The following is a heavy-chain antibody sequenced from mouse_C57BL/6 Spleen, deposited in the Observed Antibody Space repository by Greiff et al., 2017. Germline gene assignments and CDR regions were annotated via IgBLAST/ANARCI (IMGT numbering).Heavy chain of an antibody. J-gene: IGHJ2*01. Sequence: QVQLQQPGAELVKPGASVKMSCKASGYTFTSYWITWVKQRPGQGLEWIGEIYPGSGSTNYNEKFKGKATLTVDTSSSTAYMQLSSLTSEYSAVYYCSRWRGNFDYWGQGTTLTVSS. CDR3: SRWRGNFDY. CDR2: IYPGSGST. V-gene: IGHV1-55*01. CDR1: GYTFTSYW. D-gene: IGHD2-14*01.